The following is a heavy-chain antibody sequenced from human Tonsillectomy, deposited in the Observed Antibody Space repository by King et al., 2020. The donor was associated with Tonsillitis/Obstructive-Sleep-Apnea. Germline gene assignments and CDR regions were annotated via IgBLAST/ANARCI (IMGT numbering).Heavy chain of an antibody. CDR2: INSDGSST. V-gene: IGHV3-74*01. CDR3: ARVIFVEVGATDAYFDY. CDR1: GFTFSSYW. Sequence: VQLVESGGGLVQPGGSLRLSCAASGFTFSSYWMHWVRQAPGKGLVWVSRINSDGSSTSYADSVKGRFTISRDNAKNTLYLQMNSLRAEDTAVYYCARVIFVEVGATDAYFDYWGQGTLVTVSS. J-gene: IGHJ4*02. D-gene: IGHD1-26*01.